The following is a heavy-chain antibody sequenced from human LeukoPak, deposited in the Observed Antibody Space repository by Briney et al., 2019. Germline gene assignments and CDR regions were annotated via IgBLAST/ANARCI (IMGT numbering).Heavy chain of an antibody. CDR2: IKQDGIGT. D-gene: IGHD6-13*01. J-gene: IGHJ3*02. Sequence: TGGSLRLSCAASGFNSGNYWMSWVRQAPGQRLEWLANIKQDGIGTYYLDSVKGRFTISRDSARNSAYLQMNSLRADETAVYFCARFIASPGPDAFDIWGQGTLVTVSS. CDR1: GFNSGNYW. V-gene: IGHV3-7*01. CDR3: ARFIASPGPDAFDI.